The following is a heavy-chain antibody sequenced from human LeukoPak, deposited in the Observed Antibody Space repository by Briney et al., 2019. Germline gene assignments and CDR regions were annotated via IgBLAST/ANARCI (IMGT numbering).Heavy chain of an antibody. D-gene: IGHD3-22*01. Sequence: SETLSLTCTVSGGSISSYYWSRIWQPPGKGLEWIGYIYYSGSTNYNPSLKSRVTISVDTSKNQFSLKLSSVTAADTAVYYCARVEKSSGYYYEVWFDPWGQGTLVTVSS. J-gene: IGHJ5*02. CDR2: IYYSGST. CDR3: ARVEKSSGYYYEVWFDP. V-gene: IGHV4-59*01. CDR1: GGSISSYY.